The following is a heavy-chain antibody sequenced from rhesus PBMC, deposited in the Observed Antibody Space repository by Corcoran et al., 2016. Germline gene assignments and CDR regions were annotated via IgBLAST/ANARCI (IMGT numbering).Heavy chain of an antibody. Sequence: QVQLQESGPGLVRPSETLSLTCAVSGGSIRSNNWWSWIRQSPGRGLEWMGTIYVGSCGTSYNPSLNGRVSIAPDTAKTQCALKVSLVTAADTAVYDCARHGEQRLVRDPDFDDWGQGGLVTVSS. CDR2: IYVGSCGT. D-gene: IGHD6S26*01. CDR3: ARHGEQRLVRDPDFDD. J-gene: IGHJ4*01. V-gene: IGHV4-65*01. CDR1: GGSIRSNNW.